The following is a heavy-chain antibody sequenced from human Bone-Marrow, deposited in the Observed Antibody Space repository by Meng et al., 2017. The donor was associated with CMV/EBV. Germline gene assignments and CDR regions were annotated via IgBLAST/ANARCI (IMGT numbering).Heavy chain of an antibody. Sequence: GESPKISCAASGFTFTTYSMNWVRQAPGEGLEWVSYITGSSSTINYADSVKGRFTISRDNAKNLLYLQLNSLRAEDTAVYYCATSWGTFANWGPGNLV. CDR3: ATSWGTFAN. D-gene: IGHD3-16*01. CDR2: ITGSSSTI. J-gene: IGHJ4*02. CDR1: GFTFTTYS. V-gene: IGHV3-48*04.